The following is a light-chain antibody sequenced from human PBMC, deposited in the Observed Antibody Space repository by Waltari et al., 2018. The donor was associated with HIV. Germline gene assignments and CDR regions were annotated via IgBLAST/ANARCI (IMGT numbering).Light chain of an antibody. Sequence: SYELIQPPAISVSPGQPATIPCSGQKLWNKYASWYQQRPCQSPLLVIYQDTKRPSGIPERFSGSNSGNTVTLTISGTQAIDEADYYCQAWDSDTYVFGTGTKVTVL. CDR2: QDT. J-gene: IGLJ1*01. CDR1: KLWNKY. CDR3: QAWDSDTYV. V-gene: IGLV3-1*01.